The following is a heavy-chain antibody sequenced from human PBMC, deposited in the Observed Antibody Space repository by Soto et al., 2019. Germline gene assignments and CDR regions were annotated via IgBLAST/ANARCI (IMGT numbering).Heavy chain of an antibody. CDR3: ARDHLITPYSSDY. CDR1: GFTFSDYY. Sequence: GGSLRLSCAASGFTFSDYYMSWIRQAPGKGLEWVSYISSSGSTIYYADPVKGRFTISRDNAKNSLYLQMNSLRAEDTAVYYCARDHLITPYSSDYWGQGTLVTVSS. CDR2: ISSSGSTI. D-gene: IGHD6-13*01. J-gene: IGHJ4*02. V-gene: IGHV3-11*01.